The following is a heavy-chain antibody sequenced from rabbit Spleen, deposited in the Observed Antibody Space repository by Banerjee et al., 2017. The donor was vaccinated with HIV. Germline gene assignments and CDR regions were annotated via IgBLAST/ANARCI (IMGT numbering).Heavy chain of an antibody. J-gene: IGHJ6*01. Sequence: QEQLEESGGGLVKPGASLTLTCTASGVSFSSSSYMCWVRQAPGKGLEWIACIYAGSSGNTYFATWAKGRFTISKTSSTTVTLQMTRLTAADTATYFCARDSSSSFSSYGMDLWGQGTLVTVS. CDR1: GVSFSSSSY. CDR2: IYAGSSGNT. D-gene: IGHD1-1*01. CDR3: ARDSSSSFSSYGMDL. V-gene: IGHV1S45*01.